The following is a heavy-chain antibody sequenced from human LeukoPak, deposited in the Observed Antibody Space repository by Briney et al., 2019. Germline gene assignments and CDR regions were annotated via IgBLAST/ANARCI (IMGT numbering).Heavy chain of an antibody. CDR1: GGSFSGYY. J-gene: IGHJ4*02. CDR2: INHSGST. CDR3: ASSLYDSSGYYYTSFDY. V-gene: IGHV4-34*01. D-gene: IGHD3-22*01. Sequence: PSETLSLTCAAYGGSFSGYYWSWIRQPPGKGLEWIGEINHSGSTNYNPSLKSRVTISVDTSKNQFSLKLSSVAAADTAVYYCASSLYDSSGYYYTSFDYWGQGTLVTVSS.